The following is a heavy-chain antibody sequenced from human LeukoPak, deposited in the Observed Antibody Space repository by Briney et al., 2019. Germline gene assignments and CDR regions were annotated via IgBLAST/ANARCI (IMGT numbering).Heavy chain of an antibody. CDR1: GFTFSNYW. J-gene: IGHJ4*02. V-gene: IGHV3-7*01. Sequence: GGSLRLSCAASGFTFSNYWMSWVRQAPGKGLEWVANIKQDGSETYYADSVRGRFSISSVRGRFTISRDNAKNSLYLQMNSLRAEDTAVYYCARDPWAVAYCGGDCQSQIFDYWGQGTLVTVSS. CDR3: ARDPWAVAYCGGDCQSQIFDY. CDR2: IKQDGSET. D-gene: IGHD2-21*02.